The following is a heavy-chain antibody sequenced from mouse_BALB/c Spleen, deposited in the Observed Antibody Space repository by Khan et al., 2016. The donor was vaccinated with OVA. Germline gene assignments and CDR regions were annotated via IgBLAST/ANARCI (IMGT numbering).Heavy chain of an antibody. CDR2: IRYDGNS. CDR1: GYSITSGYF. CDR3: ARGGSAGPAWFTC. D-gene: IGHD6-1*01. V-gene: IGHV3-6*02. J-gene: IGHJ3*01. Sequence: EVQLQESGPGLVKPSQSLSLTCSVTGYSITSGYFWNWIRQFPGNNLEWMGYIRYDGNSNYNPSLKNRISITRDTSKNQFFLKLNSVTPEDTATXYCARGGSAGPAWFTCWGQGTLVTVSA.